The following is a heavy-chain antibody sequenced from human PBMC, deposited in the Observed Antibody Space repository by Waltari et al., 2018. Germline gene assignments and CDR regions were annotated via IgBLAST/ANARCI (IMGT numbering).Heavy chain of an antibody. V-gene: IGHV4-39*01. CDR1: GVSITSNSHS. CDR2: VSYSGTT. D-gene: IGHD5-12*01. J-gene: IGHJ3*01. CDR3: ATYIGASVGTAAFDV. Sequence: QLQLQESGPRLVRPSETLSLICRVSGVSITSNSHSWPWIRQSPGQGLEWIGTVSYSGTTYSSPSLKSRVSVSRDTSKNQVSLILGSVTAADMAVYYCATYIGASVGTAAFDVWGQGTMVTVSS.